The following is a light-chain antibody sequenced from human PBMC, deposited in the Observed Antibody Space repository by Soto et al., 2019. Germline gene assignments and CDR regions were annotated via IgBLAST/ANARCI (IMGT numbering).Light chain of an antibody. Sequence: QSVLTQPPSASGTPGQRVTISCSGSRSNIGRNYVYWYQHLPGTAPKLLIQTNNERPSGVHDRFSGSKSGTSVTLAISGLEAEDEAYYYFFSYAGGFIYVFGSGTQLTVL. V-gene: IGLV1-47*01. CDR1: RSNIGRNY. CDR2: TNN. CDR3: FSYAGGFIYV. J-gene: IGLJ7*01.